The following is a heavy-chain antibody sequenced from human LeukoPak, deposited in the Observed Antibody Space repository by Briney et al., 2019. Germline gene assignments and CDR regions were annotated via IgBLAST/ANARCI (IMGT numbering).Heavy chain of an antibody. D-gene: IGHD2-2*01. V-gene: IGHV3-30*18. CDR2: MSHDGSHK. J-gene: IGHJ4*02. Sequence: GGSLRLSCAVSGFTLSSYGIHWVRQAPGKGLERVAVMSHDGSHKYYADSVKGRFTISRDNSKNKLYLQMNSLRAEDTAVYYCAKDFSTSDPTYCSSTSCFPTYWGQGTLVTVSS. CDR3: AKDFSTSDPTYCSSTSCFPTY. CDR1: GFTLSSYG.